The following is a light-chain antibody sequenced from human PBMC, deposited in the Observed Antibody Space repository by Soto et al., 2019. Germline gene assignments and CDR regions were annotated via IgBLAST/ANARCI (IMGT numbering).Light chain of an antibody. J-gene: IGLJ2*01. CDR1: RSDVGGYTL. V-gene: IGLV2-23*01. CDR2: EDN. CDR3: CSHAGSSSVL. Sequence: QSALAQPASVSGSPGQSITISCTGTRSDVGGYTLVSWFQQYPGKAPKLMIYEDNKRPSGVSDRFSGSKSGNTASLTISGLQAEDEADYYCCSHAGSSSVLYGGGTKLTVL.